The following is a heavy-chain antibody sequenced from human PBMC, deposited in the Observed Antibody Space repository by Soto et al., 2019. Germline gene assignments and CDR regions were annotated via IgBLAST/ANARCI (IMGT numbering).Heavy chain of an antibody. J-gene: IGHJ3*02. CDR1: GFTFSDYY. D-gene: IGHD6-19*01. CDR3: ARSNQWLDDAFDI. Sequence: GSLRLSCAASGFTFSDYYMSWIRQAPGKGLEWVSYISNSGSTIYYADSVKGRFTISRDNAKNSLYLQMNSLRAEDTAVYYCARSNQWLDDAFDIWGQGTMVTVSS. CDR2: ISNSGSTI. V-gene: IGHV3-11*01.